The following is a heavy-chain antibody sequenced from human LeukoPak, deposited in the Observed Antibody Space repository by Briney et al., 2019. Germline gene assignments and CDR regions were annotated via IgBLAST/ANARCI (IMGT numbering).Heavy chain of an antibody. CDR2: ISGSGGST. D-gene: IGHD3-10*01. V-gene: IGHV3-23*01. Sequence: GGSLRLSCAASGFTFSSYAMSWVRQAPGKGLEWVSAISGSGGSTYYADSVKGRFTISRDNSKNTLYLQMNSLRAEDTAVYYCAKGSANRGIVWFRELCRPYYFDYWGQGTLVTVSS. J-gene: IGHJ4*02. CDR1: GFTFSSYA. CDR3: AKGSANRGIVWFRELCRPYYFDY.